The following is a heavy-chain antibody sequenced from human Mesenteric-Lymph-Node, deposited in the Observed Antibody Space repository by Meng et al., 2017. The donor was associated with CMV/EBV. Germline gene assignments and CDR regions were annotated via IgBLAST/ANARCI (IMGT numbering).Heavy chain of an antibody. D-gene: IGHD3-22*01. Sequence: GESLKISCAASGFTFNNYEMNWVRQAPGKGLEWVSYISSSGSTIYYADSVKGRFTISRDNAKNSLYLQMNSLRAEDTAVYYCAREPYYYDSSGYYESKGAFDIWGQGTMVTVSS. J-gene: IGHJ3*02. CDR1: GFTFNNYE. CDR2: ISSSGSTI. CDR3: AREPYYYDSSGYYESKGAFDI. V-gene: IGHV3-48*03.